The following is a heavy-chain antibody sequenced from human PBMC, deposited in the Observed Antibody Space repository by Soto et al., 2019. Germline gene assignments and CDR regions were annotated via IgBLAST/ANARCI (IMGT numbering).Heavy chain of an antibody. CDR2: ISYDGSNK. CDR1: GFTFSSYG. D-gene: IGHD3-10*01. CDR3: AKDGVRYGSGSYSSWFDP. V-gene: IGHV3-30*18. J-gene: IGHJ5*02. Sequence: GGSLRLSCAASGFTFSSYGMHWVRQAPGKGLEWVAVISYDGSNKYYADSVKGRFTISRDNSKNTLYLQMNSLRAEDTAVYYCAKDGVRYGSGSYSSWFDPWGQGTLVTVSS.